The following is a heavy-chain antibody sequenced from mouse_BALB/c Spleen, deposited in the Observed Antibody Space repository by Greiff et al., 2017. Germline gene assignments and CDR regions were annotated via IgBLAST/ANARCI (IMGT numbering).Heavy chain of an antibody. J-gene: IGHJ4*01. Sequence: DVMLVESGGGLVKPGGSLKLSCAASGFTFSSYAMSWVRQSPEKRLEWVAEISSGGSYTYYPDTVTGRFTISRDNAKNTLYLEMSSLRSEDTAMYYCARRNYGSSPYYAMDYWGQGTSVTVSS. CDR1: GFTFSSYA. V-gene: IGHV5-9-4*01. CDR3: ARRNYGSSPYYAMDY. D-gene: IGHD1-1*01. CDR2: ISSGGSYT.